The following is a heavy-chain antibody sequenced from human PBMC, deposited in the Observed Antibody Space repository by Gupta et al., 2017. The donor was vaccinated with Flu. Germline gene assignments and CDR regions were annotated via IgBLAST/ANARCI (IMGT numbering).Heavy chain of an antibody. CDR1: GFTFSNYA. V-gene: IGHV3-23*01. CDR3: AKDHFSYSTPPSAFDY. J-gene: IGHJ4*02. D-gene: IGHD4-11*01. Sequence: EVHLLESGGELVQPGGSLRLSCAASGFTFSNYAMSWVRQAPGKGLEWVSTSSGGVGGGVTFYADSVKGRFTISRDDFKNTLYLQMNSLRAEDTAIYYCAKDHFSYSTPPSAFDYWGQGTLLTVSS. CDR2: SSGGVGGGVT.